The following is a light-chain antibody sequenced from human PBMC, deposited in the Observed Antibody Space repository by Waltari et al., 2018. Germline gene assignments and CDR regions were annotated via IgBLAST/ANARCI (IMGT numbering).Light chain of an antibody. J-gene: IGKJ1*01. Sequence: EIVLTQSPGTLSLSPGERATLSCRASRSVSRSLAWYQQKPGQAPRLLIYGASNRAAGIPGRFSGSGSGTDFSLTISRLEPEDFAVYYCQHYVRLPATFGQGTKVEIK. V-gene: IGKV3-20*01. CDR2: GAS. CDR1: RSVSRS. CDR3: QHYVRLPAT.